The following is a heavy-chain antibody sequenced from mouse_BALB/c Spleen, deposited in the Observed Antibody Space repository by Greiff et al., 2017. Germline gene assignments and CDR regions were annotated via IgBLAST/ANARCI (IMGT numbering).Heavy chain of an antibody. J-gene: IGHJ3*01. D-gene: IGHD2-4*01. V-gene: IGHV14-3*02. CDR3: APAYDYDDVWFAY. Sequence: VQLKQSGAELVKPGASVKLSCTASGFNIKDTYMHWVKQRPEQGLEWIGRIDPANGNTKYDPKFQGKATITADTSSNTAYLQLSSLTSEDTAVYYCAPAYDYDDVWFAYWGQGTLVTVSA. CDR1: GFNIKDTY. CDR2: IDPANGNT.